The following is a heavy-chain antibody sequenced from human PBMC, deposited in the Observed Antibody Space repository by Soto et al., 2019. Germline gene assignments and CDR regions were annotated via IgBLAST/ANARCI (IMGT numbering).Heavy chain of an antibody. CDR1: GNTLTYRY. CDR2: ITPFSGDV. J-gene: IGHJ4*02. Sequence: QMQLVQSGAEGKKTGSTGTVSCKAWGNTLTYRYLHWVRQAPGQALEWRGWITPFSGDVHYAQKFQERVTITRDRSINTAYMRMSSLGSEDTAMYYCASGGAGSGPFTWELPDHWGQGTLVTVSS. D-gene: IGHD1-26*01. V-gene: IGHV1-45*01. CDR3: ASGGAGSGPFTWELPDH.